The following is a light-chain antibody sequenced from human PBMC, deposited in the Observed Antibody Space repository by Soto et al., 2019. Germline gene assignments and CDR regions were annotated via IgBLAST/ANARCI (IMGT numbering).Light chain of an antibody. CDR2: DFI. Sequence: QSVLTQPPSVSGSPGQSFTISSTVTISDVVIYNLVSCYQQPPFTAPKLMIYDFINLPSLFPYRFSVSKSGNTSSLTISGXQAEDEDDYDCSSYTTSSTYVFATGTKVTVL. CDR1: ISDVVIYNL. V-gene: IGLV2-18*02. CDR3: SSYTTSSTYV. J-gene: IGLJ1*01.